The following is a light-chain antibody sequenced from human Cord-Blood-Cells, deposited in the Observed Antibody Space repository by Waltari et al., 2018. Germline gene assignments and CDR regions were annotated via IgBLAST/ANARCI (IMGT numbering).Light chain of an antibody. CDR1: QSISSW. V-gene: IGKV1-5*03. Sequence: IISRASQSISSWLAWYQQKPGKAPKLLIYKASSLESGVPSRVIGVSSVTACALTISNLQADDYATKYYYHYSSNLYTFGHGTKVEIK. J-gene: IGKJ2*01. CDR3: YHYSSNLYT. CDR2: KAS.